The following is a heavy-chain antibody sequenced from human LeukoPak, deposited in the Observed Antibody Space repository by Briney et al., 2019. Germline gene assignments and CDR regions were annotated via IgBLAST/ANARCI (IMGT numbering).Heavy chain of an antibody. CDR1: GGSFSGYY. J-gene: IGHJ6*02. Sequence: SETLSLTCAVYGGSFSGYYWSWIRQPPGKGLEWIGEINHSGSTNYNPSLKSRVTISEDTSKNQFSLKLSSVTAADTAVYYCARAHRSYGMDVWGQGTTVTVSS. CDR3: ARAHRSYGMDV. V-gene: IGHV4-34*01. CDR2: INHSGST.